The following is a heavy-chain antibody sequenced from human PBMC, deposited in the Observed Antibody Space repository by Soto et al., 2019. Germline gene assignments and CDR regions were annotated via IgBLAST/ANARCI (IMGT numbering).Heavy chain of an antibody. D-gene: IGHD3-3*01. CDR1: GFTFGTYS. CDR2: ISYDSDTI. J-gene: IGHJ6*02. CDR3: ARLYYDYV. Sequence: PGGSLRLSCGGSGFTFGTYSMNWVRQAAGKGLEWIAYISYDSDTIQYADSVKGRFTISRDNAKNSLYLQMNSLRDEDTAVYYCARLYYDYVWGQGATVTVSS. V-gene: IGHV3-48*02.